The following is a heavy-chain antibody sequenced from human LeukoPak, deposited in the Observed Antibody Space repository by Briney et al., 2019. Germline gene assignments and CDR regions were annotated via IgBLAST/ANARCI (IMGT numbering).Heavy chain of an antibody. Sequence: SSETLSLTCTVSGGSISSGSYFWSWIRQPAGKGLEWIGRIYSSGTTNYNPSLKSRVTISADRSKSQFSLRLTSVTAAETAVYYCAREDGSGSTWYGPLDYWGQGTLVTVSS. D-gene: IGHD6-13*01. CDR1: GGSISSGSYF. V-gene: IGHV4-61*02. J-gene: IGHJ4*02. CDR2: IYSSGTT. CDR3: AREDGSGSTWYGPLDY.